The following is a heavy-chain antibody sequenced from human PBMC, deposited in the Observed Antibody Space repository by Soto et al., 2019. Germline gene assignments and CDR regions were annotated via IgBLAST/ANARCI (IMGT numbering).Heavy chain of an antibody. CDR3: ARAAGSYWNYYYGMDV. D-gene: IGHD1-26*01. J-gene: IGHJ6*02. CDR2: IYHSGST. Sequence: KPSETLSLTCAGSGGSISSSNWWSWVRQPPGKGLEWIGEIYHSGSTNYNPSLKSRVTISVDKSKNQFSLKLSSVTAADTAVYYCARAAGSYWNYYYGMDVWGQGTTVTVSS. CDR1: GGSISSSNW. V-gene: IGHV4-4*02.